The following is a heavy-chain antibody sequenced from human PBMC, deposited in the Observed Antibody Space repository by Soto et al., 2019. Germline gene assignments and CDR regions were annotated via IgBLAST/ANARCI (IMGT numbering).Heavy chain of an antibody. CDR2: INSYGGST. CDR3: ARDPDSSGYYYFDY. Sequence: GGSLRLSCAASGFTFSSYAMHWVRQAPGKGLEYVSAINSYGGSTYYANSVKGRFTISRDNSKNTLYLQMGSLRAEDMAVYYCARDPDSSGYYYFDYWGQGTLVTVSS. J-gene: IGHJ4*02. D-gene: IGHD3-22*01. CDR1: GFTFSSYA. V-gene: IGHV3-64*01.